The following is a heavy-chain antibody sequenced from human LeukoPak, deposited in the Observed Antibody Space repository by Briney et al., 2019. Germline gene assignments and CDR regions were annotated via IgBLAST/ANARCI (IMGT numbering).Heavy chain of an antibody. CDR2: IYYSGST. J-gene: IGHJ4*02. CDR3: ARGSLLWFGELGDYFDY. D-gene: IGHD3-10*01. Sequence: SETLSLTCTVSGGSISSYYWSWIRQPPGKGLEWIGYIYYSGSTNYNPSLKSRVTISVDTSKNQFSLKLSSVTAADTAVYYCARGSLLWFGELGDYFDYWGQGTLVTVSS. CDR1: GGSISSYY. V-gene: IGHV4-59*12.